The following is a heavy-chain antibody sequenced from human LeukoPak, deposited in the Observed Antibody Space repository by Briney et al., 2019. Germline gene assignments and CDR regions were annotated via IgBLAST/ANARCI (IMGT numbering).Heavy chain of an antibody. J-gene: IGHJ4*02. V-gene: IGHV1-2*02. CDR2: INPNSGGA. CDR1: GYTFTGCY. CDR3: AREFGYCTSTSCYAGFDY. Sequence: ASVKVSCKASGYTFTGCYMHWVRQAPGQGLGWMGWINPNSGGANYSQKFQGRVTMTRDTSISTAYMELSRLRSDDTAVYYCAREFGYCTSTSCYAGFDYWAREPWSPSPQ. D-gene: IGHD2-2*01.